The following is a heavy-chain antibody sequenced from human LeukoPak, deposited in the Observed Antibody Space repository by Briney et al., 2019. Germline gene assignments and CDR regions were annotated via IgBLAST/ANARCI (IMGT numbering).Heavy chain of an antibody. Sequence: PSETLSLTCAVYGGSFSGYYWSWIRQPPGKGLEWIGEINHSGSTNYNPSLKSRVTISGDTSKKQFSLKLSSVTAADTAVYYCARGPQTYYDILTGLSFWGQGNLVTVSS. D-gene: IGHD3-9*01. CDR3: ARGPQTYYDILTGLSF. J-gene: IGHJ4*02. V-gene: IGHV4-34*01. CDR1: GGSFSGYY. CDR2: INHSGST.